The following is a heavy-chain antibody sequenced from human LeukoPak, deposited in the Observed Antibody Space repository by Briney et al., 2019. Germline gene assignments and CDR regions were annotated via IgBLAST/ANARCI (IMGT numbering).Heavy chain of an antibody. CDR1: GFTFSSYA. J-gene: IGHJ4*02. CDR2: ISYDGSNK. CDR3: ARDVYGDYFDY. Sequence: GGSLRLSCAASGFTFSSYAMHWVRQAPGKGLEWVAVISYDGSNKYYADSVKGRFTISRDNSKNTRYLQMNSLRAEDTAVYYCARDVYGDYFDYWGQGTLVTVSS. D-gene: IGHD4-17*01. V-gene: IGHV3-30*04.